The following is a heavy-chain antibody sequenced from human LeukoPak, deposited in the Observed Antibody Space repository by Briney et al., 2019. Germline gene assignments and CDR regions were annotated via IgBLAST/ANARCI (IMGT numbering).Heavy chain of an antibody. J-gene: IGHJ4*02. D-gene: IGHD6-19*01. CDR1: GGFMSPYH. CDR3: ARAVSGRFDY. CDR2: IYYSGST. V-gene: IGHV4-59*08. Sequence: PSETLPLTCTVSGGFMSPYHWGWIRQPPGKGLEWTGYIYYSGSTNYNPSLKSRVTISVDTSKNQFSLKLSSVTAADTAIYYCARAVSGRFDYWGQGTLVTVSS.